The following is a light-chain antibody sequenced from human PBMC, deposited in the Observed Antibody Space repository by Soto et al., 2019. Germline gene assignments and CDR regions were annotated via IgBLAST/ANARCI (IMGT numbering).Light chain of an antibody. CDR3: HQYGSSVLLT. J-gene: IGKJ1*01. Sequence: EIVLTQSPGTLSLSPGERATLSCRASQSVSSRYLGWYQQKPGQAPRLLIYGASSRATGVSDRFSGWGSGTDFTLTIIRLEPEDFAVYYCHQYGSSVLLTFGQGTKVEI. V-gene: IGKV3-20*01. CDR2: GAS. CDR1: QSVSSRY.